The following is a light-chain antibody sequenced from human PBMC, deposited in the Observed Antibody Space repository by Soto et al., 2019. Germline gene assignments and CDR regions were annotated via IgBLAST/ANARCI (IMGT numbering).Light chain of an antibody. Sequence: VLTQSPATLSLSPGERATLSCRANQNIVFYLVWYQQKPGQAPRLLIYDASNRATGIPARFSGSGSGTDFTLTISSLEPEDFSFYYCHPRTKWPITFGQGTRLEIK. CDR1: QNIVFY. CDR2: DAS. V-gene: IGKV3-11*01. CDR3: HPRTKWPIT. J-gene: IGKJ5*01.